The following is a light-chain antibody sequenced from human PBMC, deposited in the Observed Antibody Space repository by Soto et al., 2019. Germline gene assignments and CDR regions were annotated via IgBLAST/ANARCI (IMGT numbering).Light chain of an antibody. CDR1: SSNIARHS. J-gene: IGLJ3*02. CDR3: ASWDYSLRAWV. V-gene: IGLV1-44*01. Sequence: QSVLTQPPSASGTPGQRVTISCSGSSSNIARHSVTWYQHLPGTAHRLLIHRDDQRPSGVPDRFSASKSGTSASLAISGLQSEDEANYYCASWDYSLRAWVFGEGTKLTVL. CDR2: RDD.